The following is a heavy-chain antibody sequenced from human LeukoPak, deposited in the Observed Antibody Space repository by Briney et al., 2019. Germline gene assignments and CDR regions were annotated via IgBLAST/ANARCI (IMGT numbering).Heavy chain of an antibody. CDR2: ISGSGTRT. V-gene: IGHV3-23*01. CDR3: AKPQRADYYDTSGYYYFDY. CDR1: GFTFSSYA. Sequence: GGSLRLSCAASGFTFSSYAMSWVRQAPGEGLEWVSSISGSGTRTYYAESVKGRFTISRDNSKNTLYLQMNSLRAEDTAVYYCAKPQRADYYDTSGYYYFDYWGQGTLVTVSS. J-gene: IGHJ4*02. D-gene: IGHD3-22*01.